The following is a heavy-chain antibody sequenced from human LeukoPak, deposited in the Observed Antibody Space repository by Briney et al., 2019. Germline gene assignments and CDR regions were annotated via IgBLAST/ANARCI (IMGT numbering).Heavy chain of an antibody. CDR1: GFTFSSYW. D-gene: IGHD6-19*01. CDR2: IKQDGSEK. CDR3: ARVNSGYYYYYMDV. Sequence: GGSLRLSCAASGFTFSSYWMSWVRQAPGKGLEWVANIKQDGSEKYYVDSVKGRFTISRDNAKNSLYLQMNSLRAEDTAVYYCARVNSGYYYYYMDVWGKGTTVTVSS. J-gene: IGHJ6*03. V-gene: IGHV3-7*01.